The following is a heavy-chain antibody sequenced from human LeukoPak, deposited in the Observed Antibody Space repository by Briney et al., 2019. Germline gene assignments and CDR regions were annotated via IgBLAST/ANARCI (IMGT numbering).Heavy chain of an antibody. CDR3: ATTMGSGWSRTIDY. Sequence: GGSLRLSCAASGFTFRRHSMNWARQAPGKGLEWVSYISTSSDTIYYADSVKGRFTLSTDNSNNTLYLQMNSLRAEDTALYYCATTMGSGWSRTIDYWGQGTLVTVSS. CDR1: GFTFRRHS. J-gene: IGHJ4*02. V-gene: IGHV3-48*01. D-gene: IGHD6-19*01. CDR2: ISTSSDTI.